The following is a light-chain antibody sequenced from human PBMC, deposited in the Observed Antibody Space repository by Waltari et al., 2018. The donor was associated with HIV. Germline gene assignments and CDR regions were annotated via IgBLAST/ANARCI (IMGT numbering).Light chain of an antibody. V-gene: IGLV3-21*02. Sequence: SYVLTQPPSVSVAPGQTASITWGGNNIESKNVHWYHQKPGQAPVLVVYDDSDRPSGIPDRFSGSNSGNTATLTISRVEVADEADYYCQVWDRRGVFGGGTKLTVL. J-gene: IGLJ2*01. CDR1: NIESKN. CDR3: QVWDRRGV. CDR2: DDS.